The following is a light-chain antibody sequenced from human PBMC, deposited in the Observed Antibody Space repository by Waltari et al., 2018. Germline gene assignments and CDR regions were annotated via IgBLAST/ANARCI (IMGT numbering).Light chain of an antibody. Sequence: IVMTQSPDSLAVSLGESATINCKSSQTVLYSSNNQNHLAWYQQKPRQPPKPLIYWASTRESGVPDRFSGSGSGTDFTLTISSLQAEDVAVYYCQQYYNTPLTFGGGTKVEIK. CDR3: QQYYNTPLT. J-gene: IGKJ4*01. CDR1: QTVLYSSNNQNH. CDR2: WAS. V-gene: IGKV4-1*01.